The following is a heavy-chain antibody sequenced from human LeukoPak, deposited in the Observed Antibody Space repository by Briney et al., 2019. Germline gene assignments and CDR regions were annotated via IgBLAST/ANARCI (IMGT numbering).Heavy chain of an antibody. CDR3: ARDWGPGGNSEGHWFDP. CDR2: IYYSGST. J-gene: IGHJ5*02. D-gene: IGHD4-23*01. Sequence: SETLSLTCTVSGGSISSGGYYWSWIRQRPGKGLEWIGYIYYSGSTYYNPSLKSRVTISVDTSKNQFSLKLSSVTAADTAVYYCARDWGPGGNSEGHWFDPWGQGTLVTVSS. V-gene: IGHV4-31*03. CDR1: GGSISSGGYY.